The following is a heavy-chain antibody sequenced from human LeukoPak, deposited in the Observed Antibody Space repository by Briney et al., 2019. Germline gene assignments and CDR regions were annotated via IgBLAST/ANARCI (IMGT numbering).Heavy chain of an antibody. J-gene: IGHJ3*02. CDR1: GFTFSSYS. CDR2: ISSSSSTI. D-gene: IGHD6-19*01. CDR3: AREGIAVAIAAFDI. Sequence: PGGSLRLSCAASGFTFSSYSMNWVRQAPGKGLEWVSYISSSSSTIYYADSVMGRFTISRDNAKNSLYLQMNSLRAEDTAVYYCAREGIAVAIAAFDIWGQGTMVTVSS. V-gene: IGHV3-48*01.